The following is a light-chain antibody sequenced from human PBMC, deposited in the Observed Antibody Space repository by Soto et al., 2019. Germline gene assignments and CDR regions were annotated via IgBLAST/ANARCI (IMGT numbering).Light chain of an antibody. Sequence: EIVMTQSPGTLSVSRGERVTLSCRASQSVAGSYLAWYQQKPGRTPRLLIYGASSRATGIPDRFSGSGSGTEFTLTINRLEPEDFAVYYCQQYGVSPRTFGQGTKVDIK. V-gene: IGKV3-20*01. J-gene: IGKJ1*01. CDR1: QSVAGSY. CDR2: GAS. CDR3: QQYGVSPRT.